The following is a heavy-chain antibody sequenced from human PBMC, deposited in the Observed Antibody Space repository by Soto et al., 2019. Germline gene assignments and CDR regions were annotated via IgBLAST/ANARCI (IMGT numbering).Heavy chain of an antibody. Sequence: QVQLVQSGAEVRKPGASVTVSCRSSGDSFNDYDIHWVRQAPGQGFEWMGWINPNGGVTKYAQKFQGWVSMTRDTSIRTVYMQLSRLRSDDTAVYYCARESGGATATLDYYCFYMDVWGTGTTVTVSS. CDR3: ARESGGATATLDYYCFYMDV. CDR1: GDSFNDYD. V-gene: IGHV1-2*04. J-gene: IGHJ6*03. CDR2: INPNGGVT. D-gene: IGHD5-12*01.